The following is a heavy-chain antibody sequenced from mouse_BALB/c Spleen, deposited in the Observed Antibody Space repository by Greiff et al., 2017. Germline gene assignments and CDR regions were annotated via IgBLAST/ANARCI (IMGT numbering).Heavy chain of an antibody. D-gene: IGHD1-1*01. CDR1: GYSITSGYY. CDR3: ARVDYGSQGFAY. J-gene: IGHJ3*01. CDR2: ISYDGSN. Sequence: VQLKESGPGLVKPSQSLSLTCSVTGYSITSGYYWNWIRQFPGNKLEWMGYISYDGSNNYNPSLKNRISITRDTSKNQFFLKLNSVTTEDTATYYCARVDYGSQGFAYWGQGTLVTVSA. V-gene: IGHV3-6*02.